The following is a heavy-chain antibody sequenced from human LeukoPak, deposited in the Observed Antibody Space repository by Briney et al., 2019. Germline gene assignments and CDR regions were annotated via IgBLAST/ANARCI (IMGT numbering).Heavy chain of an antibody. CDR2: IKQDGSEK. CDR3: ARDRDSSGWYYFDY. Sequence: GGSLRLSCAASGFTFSSYWMSWVSQAPGKWLEWVANIKQDGSEKYYVDSVKGRFTISRDNAKNSLYLQMNSLRAEDTAVYYCARDRDSSGWYYFDYWGQGTLVTVSS. J-gene: IGHJ4*02. D-gene: IGHD6-19*01. CDR1: GFTFSSYW. V-gene: IGHV3-7*01.